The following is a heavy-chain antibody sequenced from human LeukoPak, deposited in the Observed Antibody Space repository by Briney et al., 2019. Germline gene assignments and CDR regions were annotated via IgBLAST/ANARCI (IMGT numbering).Heavy chain of an antibody. CDR2: IRYVGINK. Sequence: GGSLRLSCAASGFTFSTYGMHWVRQAPGKGLEWVSFIRYVGINKYYADSVKGRFTISRDNSKNTINLQMISLRGEDSAIYHCAKRSGTSSGYFDFWGRGTVVTVSS. D-gene: IGHD3-22*01. CDR3: AKRSGTSSGYFDF. V-gene: IGHV3-30*02. J-gene: IGHJ4*02. CDR1: GFTFSTYG.